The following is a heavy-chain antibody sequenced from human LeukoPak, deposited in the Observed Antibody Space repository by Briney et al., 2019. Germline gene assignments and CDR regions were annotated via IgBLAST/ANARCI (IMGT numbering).Heavy chain of an antibody. Sequence: GRSLRLSCAASGFTFSSYGMHWVRQAPGKGLEWLAVISYDGSNKYYADSVKGRFTISRDNSKNTLYPQMNSLRAEDTAVYYCAKDWDPLVRRRRGNWFDPWGQGTLVTVSS. CDR1: GFTFSSYG. D-gene: IGHD6-13*01. CDR3: AKDWDPLVRRRRGNWFDP. V-gene: IGHV3-30*18. CDR2: ISYDGSNK. J-gene: IGHJ5*02.